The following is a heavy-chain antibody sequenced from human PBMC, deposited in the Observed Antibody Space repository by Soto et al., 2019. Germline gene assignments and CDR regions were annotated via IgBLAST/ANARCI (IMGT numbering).Heavy chain of an antibody. CDR2: IYYSGST. V-gene: IGHV4-59*08. CDR1: GGSISSYY. J-gene: IGHJ4*02. D-gene: IGHD6-13*01. CDR3: ARHGSSSWSRYYFGGEFDY. Sequence: SETLSLTCTVSGGSISSYYWSWIRQPPGKGLEWIGYIYYSGSTNYNPSLKSRVTISVDTSKNQFSLKLSSVTAADTAVYYCARHGSSSWSRYYFGGEFDYWGQGTLVTVSS.